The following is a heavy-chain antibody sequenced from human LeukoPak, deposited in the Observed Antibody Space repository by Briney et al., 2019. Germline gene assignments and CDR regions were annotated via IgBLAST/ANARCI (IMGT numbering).Heavy chain of an antibody. V-gene: IGHV3-74*01. CDR1: GFTFSSYS. CDR2: INRDGSTT. CDR3: AIYYYDSSGSQGAFDM. J-gene: IGHJ3*02. Sequence: GGSLRLSCAASGFTFSSYSMNWVRQAPGKGLVWVSRINRDGSTTTYADSVKGRFTISRDKARNRLYLQMNSLRAEDTAVYYCAIYYYDSSGSQGAFDMWGQGTMVTVSS. D-gene: IGHD3-22*01.